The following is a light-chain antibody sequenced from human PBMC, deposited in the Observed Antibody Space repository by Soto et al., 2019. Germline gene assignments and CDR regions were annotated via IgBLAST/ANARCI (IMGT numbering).Light chain of an antibody. CDR3: QQTHSFPPVT. V-gene: IGKV1-12*01. Sequence: DIQMTQSPSSVSASIGDRVTISCRASQGISSSLAWYQQKPRKAPNLLIYDASNLQTGVPSRFSGSGSGTDFTLMISGLQPEDFATYYCQQTHSFPPVTFGGGTKVEIK. CDR1: QGISSS. CDR2: DAS. J-gene: IGKJ4*01.